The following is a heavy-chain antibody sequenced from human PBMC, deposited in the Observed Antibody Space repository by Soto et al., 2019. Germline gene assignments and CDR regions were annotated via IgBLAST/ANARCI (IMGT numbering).Heavy chain of an antibody. D-gene: IGHD3-9*01. CDR2: IYYSGGT. CDR3: ASRLTEATTTGDGFDI. J-gene: IGHJ3*02. V-gene: IGHV4-59*01. Sequence: QVQLQESGPGLVKPSETLSLTCTVSNGSIVNYYWSWIRQPPGKGLEWIGFIYYSGGTNYNPSLKSRVTISVDMSKNQHPLRLSSVTAADTAVYYCASRLTEATTTGDGFDIWGQGTMVTVSS. CDR1: NGSIVNYY.